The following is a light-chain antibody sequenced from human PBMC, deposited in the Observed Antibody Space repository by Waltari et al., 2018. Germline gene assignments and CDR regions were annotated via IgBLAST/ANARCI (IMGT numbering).Light chain of an antibody. J-gene: IGLJ3*02. CDR1: SSNIGSNI. V-gene: IGLV1-44*01. CDR2: RND. Sequence: QSVLTQPPSASATPGQRVTISCSGSSSNIGSNIVTWYQQVPGTTPKLLIDRNDQRPAGVPDRVSGSKSGTSASLAISGLRSEDEADYYCAAWDDTLNGRWEFGGGTKLTVL. CDR3: AAWDDTLNGRWE.